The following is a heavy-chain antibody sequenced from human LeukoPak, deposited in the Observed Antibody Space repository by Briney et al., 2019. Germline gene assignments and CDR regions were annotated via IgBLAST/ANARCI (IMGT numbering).Heavy chain of an antibody. CDR3: ARESNLSGYSYGLQLGY. D-gene: IGHD5-18*01. CDR2: IYYSGST. V-gene: IGHV4-59*01. Sequence: SETLSLTCTVSGGSISSYYWSWIRQPPGKGLEWIGYIYYSGSTNYNPSLKSRVTISVDTSKNQFSLKLSSVTAADTAVYYCARESNLSGYSYGLQLGYWGQGTLVTVSS. CDR1: GGSISSYY. J-gene: IGHJ4*02.